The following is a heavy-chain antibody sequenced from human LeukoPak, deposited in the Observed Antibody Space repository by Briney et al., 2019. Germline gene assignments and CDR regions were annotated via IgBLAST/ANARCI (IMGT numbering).Heavy chain of an antibody. CDR3: AAGNYDFWSGYLNEGMDV. J-gene: IGHJ6*02. D-gene: IGHD3-3*01. V-gene: IGHV1-58*02. CDR2: IVVGSGNT. Sequence: SVKVSCKASGFTFTSSAMQWVRQARGQRLEWIGWIVVGSGNTNYAQKFQERVTITRDMSTSTAYMELSSLRSEDTAVYYCAAGNYDFWSGYLNEGMDVWGQGTTVTVSS. CDR1: GFTFTSSA.